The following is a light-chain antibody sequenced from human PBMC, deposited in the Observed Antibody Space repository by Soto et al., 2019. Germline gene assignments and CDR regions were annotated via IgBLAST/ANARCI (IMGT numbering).Light chain of an antibody. CDR1: QGISNR. CDR2: GAS. CDR3: LQYNTFPFT. V-gene: IGKV1-16*02. Sequence: DVQLTQFPSSRSASVGDSVTITCRASQGISNRLAWFQQIPGKAPKSLIYGASSLHSGVPSKFSGSGSGTDFTLTISSLQPEDFATYYCLQYNTFPFTFGPGTKVDV. J-gene: IGKJ3*01.